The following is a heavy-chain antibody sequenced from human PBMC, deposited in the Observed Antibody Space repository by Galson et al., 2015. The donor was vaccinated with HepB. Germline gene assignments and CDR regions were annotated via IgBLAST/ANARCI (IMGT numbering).Heavy chain of an antibody. CDR3: ARAVARFSTVVLVITGVEYYMDV. CDR2: ISYTGTS. J-gene: IGHJ6*03. CDR1: GASVDNNNYY. Sequence: TLSLTCTASGASVDNNNYYWGWIRHFPGKGLESIGTISYTGTSDYNPSLESRLTISIDPSTSRFSLKLTSVTAADTAVYYCARAVARFSTVVLVITGVEYYMDVWGKGTTVTVSS. D-gene: IGHD3-22*01. V-gene: IGHV4-39*01.